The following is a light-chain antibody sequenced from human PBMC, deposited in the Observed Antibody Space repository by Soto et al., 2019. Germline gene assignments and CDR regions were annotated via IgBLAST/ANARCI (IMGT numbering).Light chain of an antibody. CDR2: GAS. V-gene: IGKV3-15*01. CDR1: QSVSTN. CDR3: QQYNTWPPIT. Sequence: EIVMTQSPATLSVSPGERATLSCRASQSVSTNLAWYQQKPGQAPRLLIFGASTRSTGIPARFRGSGSGTEFSLTISSLQAEYFAVYYCQQYNTWPPITFGPGTRLDIK. J-gene: IGKJ5*01.